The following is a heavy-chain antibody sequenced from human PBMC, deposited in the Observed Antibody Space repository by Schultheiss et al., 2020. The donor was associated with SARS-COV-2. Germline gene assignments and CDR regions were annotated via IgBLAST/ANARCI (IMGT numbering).Heavy chain of an antibody. D-gene: IGHD1-26*01. CDR2: ISYDGSNK. CDR1: GFTFSSYG. CDR3: ARGLVGTPRMTN. Sequence: GGSLRLSCAASGFTFSSYGMHWVRQAPGKGLEWVAVISYDGSNKYYADSVKGRFTISRDNSKNTLYLQMNSLRAEDTAVYYCARGLVGTPRMTNWGQGTLVTVSS. V-gene: IGHV3-30*05. J-gene: IGHJ4*02.